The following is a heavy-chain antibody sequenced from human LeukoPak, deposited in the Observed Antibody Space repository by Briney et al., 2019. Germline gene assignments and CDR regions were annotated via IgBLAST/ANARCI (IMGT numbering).Heavy chain of an antibody. CDR2: INPNSGGT. CDR1: GYTFTGYY. Sequence: ASVKVSCKASGYTFTGYYMHWVRQAPGQGLEWMGWINPNSGGTNYARKFQGWVTMTRDTSISTAYMELSRLRSDDTAVYYCARGDSSGWYFDYWGQGTLVTVSS. D-gene: IGHD6-19*01. V-gene: IGHV1-2*04. J-gene: IGHJ4*02. CDR3: ARGDSSGWYFDY.